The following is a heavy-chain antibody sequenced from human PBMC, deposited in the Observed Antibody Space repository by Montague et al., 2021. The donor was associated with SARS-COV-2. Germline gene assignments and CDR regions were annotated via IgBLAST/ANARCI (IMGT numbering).Heavy chain of an antibody. CDR1: GFDLDFFA. Sequence: SLRLSCAASGFDLDFFAMQWVRQRPGKGLEWVSGISWNSERIGYADSVKGRFTISRDNNKKSLYLQMNSLRPEDTALYFCAKDPGYSGYEGYFDDWGQGTLVIVSS. V-gene: IGHV3-9*01. CDR3: AKDPGYSGYEGYFDD. CDR2: ISWNSERI. D-gene: IGHD5-12*01. J-gene: IGHJ4*02.